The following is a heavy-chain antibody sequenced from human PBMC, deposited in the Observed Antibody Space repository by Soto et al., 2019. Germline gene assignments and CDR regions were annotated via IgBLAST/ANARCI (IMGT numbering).Heavy chain of an antibody. Sequence: PGGSLRLSCAASGFTFSSYGMHWVRQAPGKGLEWVAVIWWDGGNKYYADSVKGRFTISRDNAKNTLYLQMNSLRAEDTALYYCAKSLVVVAATRKFSYYYMDVWAKGTTVTVSS. CDR2: IWWDGGNK. CDR3: AKSLVVVAATRKFSYYYMDV. V-gene: IGHV3-33*03. CDR1: GFTFSSYG. D-gene: IGHD2-15*01. J-gene: IGHJ6*03.